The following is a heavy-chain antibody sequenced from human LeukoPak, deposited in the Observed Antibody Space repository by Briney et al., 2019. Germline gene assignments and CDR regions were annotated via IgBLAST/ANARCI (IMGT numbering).Heavy chain of an antibody. CDR1: GGSISSYY. D-gene: IGHD3-10*01. V-gene: IGHV4-59*12. Sequence: SETLSLTCTVSGGSISSYYWSWIRQPPGKGLEWIGYIYYSGSTYYNPSLKSRVTISVDTSKNQFSLKLSSVTAADTAVYYCARRGPKITMVRGLFFATGKDWFDPWGQGTLVTVSS. CDR3: ARRGPKITMVRGLFFATGKDWFDP. CDR2: IYYSGST. J-gene: IGHJ5*02.